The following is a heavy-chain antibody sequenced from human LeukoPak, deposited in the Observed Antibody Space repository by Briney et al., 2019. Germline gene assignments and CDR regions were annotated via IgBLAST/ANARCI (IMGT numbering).Heavy chain of an antibody. CDR2: ISSSGSTT. V-gene: IGHV3-48*03. Sequence: KVSCKASGGTFSSYEMNWVRQAPGKGPEWISYISSSGSTTYYADSVKGRFTISRDNSAKNSVYLQMNSLRAEDTAVYYCARNDGYWGQGTLVTVPP. CDR1: GGTFSSYE. CDR3: ARNDGY. J-gene: IGHJ4*02.